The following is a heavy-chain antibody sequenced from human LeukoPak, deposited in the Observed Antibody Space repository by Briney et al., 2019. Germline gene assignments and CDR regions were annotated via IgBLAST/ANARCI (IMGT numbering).Heavy chain of an antibody. CDR2: ISGSGGST. V-gene: IGHV3-23*01. CDR3: AKGRGWLQLTHFDY. CDR1: GFTFSSYA. J-gene: IGHJ4*02. Sequence: GRSLRLSCAASGFTFSSYAMSWVRQAPGKGLEWVSAISGSGGSTYYADSVKGRFTISRDNSKNTLYLQMNSLRAEDTAVYYCAKGRGWLQLTHFDYWGQGTLVTVSS. D-gene: IGHD5-24*01.